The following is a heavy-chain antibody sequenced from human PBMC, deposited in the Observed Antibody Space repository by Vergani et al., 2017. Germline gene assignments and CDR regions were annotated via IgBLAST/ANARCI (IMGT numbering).Heavy chain of an antibody. CDR3: ARRGYCSSTSCYGDAFDI. D-gene: IGHD2-2*01. V-gene: IGHV3-11*05. J-gene: IGHJ3*02. CDR1: GFTFSYYY. CDR2: ISSSSSYT. Sequence: QVQLVESGGGLVKPGGSLRLSCAASGFTFSYYYMSWIRQAPGKGLEWVSYISSSSSYTNYADSVKGRFTISRDNAKNSLYLQMNSLRAEDTAVYYCARRGYCSSTSCYGDAFDIWGQGTMVTVSS.